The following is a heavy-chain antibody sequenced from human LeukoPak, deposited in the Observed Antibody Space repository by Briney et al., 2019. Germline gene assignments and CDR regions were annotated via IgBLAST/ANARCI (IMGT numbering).Heavy chain of an antibody. V-gene: IGHV1-18*01. CDR2: ISAYNGNT. Sequence: GASVKVSCKASGYTFTSYGISWVRQAPGQGLEWMGWISAYNGNTNYAQKLQGRVTMTTDTSTSTAYMELRSLRSDDTAVYYCAREPRTYYYDSSGYWDWFDPWGQGTLVTVSS. J-gene: IGHJ5*02. D-gene: IGHD3-22*01. CDR1: GYTFTSYG. CDR3: AREPRTYYYDSSGYWDWFDP.